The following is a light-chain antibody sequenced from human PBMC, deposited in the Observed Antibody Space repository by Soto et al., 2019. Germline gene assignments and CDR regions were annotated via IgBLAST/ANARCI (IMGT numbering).Light chain of an antibody. J-gene: IGKJ5*01. CDR1: QSVTSRY. V-gene: IGKV3-11*01. Sequence: EIVLTQSPATLSLSPGERATLSCRASQSVTSRYLAWYQQKPGQAPRLLIFGASIRDTGIPDRFSGGGSGTDFTLTIDNLEPEDFAIYYCQQRSNWPPITFGQGTRLEIK. CDR2: GAS. CDR3: QQRSNWPPIT.